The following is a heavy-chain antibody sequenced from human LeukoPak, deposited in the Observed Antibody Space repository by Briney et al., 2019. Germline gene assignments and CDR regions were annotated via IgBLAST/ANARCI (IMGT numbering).Heavy chain of an antibody. J-gene: IGHJ4*02. CDR1: GFTFSRYS. V-gene: IGHV3-21*01. Sequence: PGGSLRLSCAASGFTFSRYSMNWVRQAPGKGLEWVSSISSSSSYIYYADSVKGRFTISRDNAKNSLYLQMNSLRAEDTAVYYCASKGVVVVAARTFDYWGQGTLVTVSS. CDR3: ASKGVVVVAARTFDY. CDR2: ISSSSSYI. D-gene: IGHD2-15*01.